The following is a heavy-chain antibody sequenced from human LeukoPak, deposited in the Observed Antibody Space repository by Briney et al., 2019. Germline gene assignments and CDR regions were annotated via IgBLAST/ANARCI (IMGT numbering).Heavy chain of an antibody. D-gene: IGHD4-17*01. Sequence: PGGSLRLSCAASGFTFSSTSMSWVRQAPGKGLEWVAVTVGGGDGTYYADSVKGRFTISRDNSKNTLYVQVNSLGTEDTAAYYCAKGLRWFDPWGQGTLVTVSS. J-gene: IGHJ5*02. CDR1: GFTFSSTS. CDR3: AKGLRWFDP. CDR2: TVGGGDGT. V-gene: IGHV3-23*01.